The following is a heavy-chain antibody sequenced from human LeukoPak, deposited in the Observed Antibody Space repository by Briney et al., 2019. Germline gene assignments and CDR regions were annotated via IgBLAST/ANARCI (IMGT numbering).Heavy chain of an antibody. V-gene: IGHV3-21*01. CDR1: GFTFSDFW. J-gene: IGHJ6*02. Sequence: GGSLRLSCAGSGFTFSDFWMTWVRQTPGKGLEWVSSISSSSSYIYYADSVKGRFTISRDNAKNSLYLQMNSLRAEDTAVYYCASAYCSSTSCYSHYYYGMDVWGQGTTVTVSS. CDR3: ASAYCSSTSCYSHYYYGMDV. D-gene: IGHD2-2*01. CDR2: ISSSSSYI.